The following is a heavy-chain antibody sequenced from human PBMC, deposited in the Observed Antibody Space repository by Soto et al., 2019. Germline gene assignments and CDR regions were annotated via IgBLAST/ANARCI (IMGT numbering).Heavy chain of an antibody. CDR3: ERDRRGTGGDGDNYLDAFAI. V-gene: IGHV3-7*01. CDR1: GFTFSSYW. D-gene: IGHD1-1*01. CDR2: IKQDGSEK. Sequence: GGSLILSCAASGFTFSSYWMSWVRQAPGKGLEWVANIKQDGSEKYYVDSVKGRFTISRDNAKNSLYLQMNSLRAEDTAVYYCERDRRGTGGDGDNYLDAFAICGQGTMVTVS. J-gene: IGHJ3*02.